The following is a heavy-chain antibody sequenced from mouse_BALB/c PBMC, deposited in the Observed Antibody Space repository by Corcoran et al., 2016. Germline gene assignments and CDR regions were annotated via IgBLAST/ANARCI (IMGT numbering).Heavy chain of an antibody. CDR3: AREELTTVVAGRAMDY. Sequence: EVRLQQSGPELVKPGASVKISCKASGYSFTGYYMHWVKQSHVKSLEWIGRINPYNGATSYNQNFKDKASLTVDKSSSTAYMELHSLTSEDSAVYYCAREELTTVVAGRAMDYWGQGTSVTVSS. CDR2: INPYNGAT. D-gene: IGHD1-1*01. CDR1: GYSFTGYY. V-gene: IGHV1-26*01. J-gene: IGHJ4*01.